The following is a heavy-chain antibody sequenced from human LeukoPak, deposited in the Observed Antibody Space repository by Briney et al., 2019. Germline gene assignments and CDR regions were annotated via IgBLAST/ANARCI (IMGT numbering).Heavy chain of an antibody. Sequence: GGSLRLSCAASGFTFSTYAMHWVRQAPGKWLEWFARISYDGSNRYYADSVKGGFTISRDNSKNTLYLQMSSLRADDTAVYYCARGPGIAVALIAFDIWGQGTMVTVSS. D-gene: IGHD6-19*01. CDR2: ISYDGSNR. V-gene: IGHV3-30-3*01. CDR1: GFTFSTYA. J-gene: IGHJ3*02. CDR3: ARGPGIAVALIAFDI.